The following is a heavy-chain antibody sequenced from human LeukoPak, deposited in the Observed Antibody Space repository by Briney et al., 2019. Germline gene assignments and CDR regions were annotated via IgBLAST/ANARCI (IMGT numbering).Heavy chain of an antibody. Sequence: SETLSLTCTASGGSIRSHYWSLIRQPPGKGLEWIGYIYYSGSTSYNPSLKSRVTISVDTSKNQLSLKLSSVTAADTAVYYCARVLSWAFGIWGQGTMVTVSS. CDR2: IYYSGST. V-gene: IGHV4-59*11. J-gene: IGHJ3*02. D-gene: IGHD3-16*02. CDR3: ARVLSWAFGI. CDR1: GGSIRSHY.